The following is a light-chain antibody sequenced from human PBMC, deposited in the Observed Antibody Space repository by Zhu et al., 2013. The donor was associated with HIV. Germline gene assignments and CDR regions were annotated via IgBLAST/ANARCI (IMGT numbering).Light chain of an antibody. V-gene: IGKV1-39*01. J-gene: IGKJ1*01. CDR2: AAS. Sequence: DIQMTQSPSSLSASVGDRVTITCRASQSISSYLNWYQHKSGKAPKLLIYAASSLQSGVPSRFSGSGSGTDFTLSISRLQPEDFATYYCQQSYSTPRTFGQGTKVEI. CDR3: QQSYSTPRT. CDR1: QSISSY.